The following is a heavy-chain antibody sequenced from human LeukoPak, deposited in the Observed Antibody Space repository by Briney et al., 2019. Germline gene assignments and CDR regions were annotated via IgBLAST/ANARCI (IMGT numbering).Heavy chain of an antibody. V-gene: IGHV4-59*01. D-gene: IGHD3-3*01. CDR2: ISYSGST. J-gene: IGHJ4*02. CDR3: ARVVWSDYEIDS. CDR1: GASINNYH. Sequence: PSETLSLTCTVSGASINNYHWSWIRQPPGKGLERIGYISYSGSTNYNPSLKSRVTISIDTSKTHFSLKLNSVTAADTAVYYCARVVWSDYEIDSWGQGTLVTVSS.